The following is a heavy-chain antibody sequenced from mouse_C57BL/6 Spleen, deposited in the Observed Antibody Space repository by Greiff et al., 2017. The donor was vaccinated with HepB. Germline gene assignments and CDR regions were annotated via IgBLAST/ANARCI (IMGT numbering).Heavy chain of an antibody. V-gene: IGHV1-20*01. J-gene: IGHJ1*03. CDR1: GYSFPGYF. CDR2: FNPYNGDT. Sequence: EVKLMESGPELVKPGDSVKISCKASGYSFPGYFMNWVIQSHGKSLEWIGRFNPYNGDTFYNQKFKGKATLTVDKSSSTAHMELRSLTNEDSAVYYCARSRGNSLYWYFDGWGTGTTVTVSS. CDR3: ARSRGNSLYWYFDG. D-gene: IGHD2-1*01.